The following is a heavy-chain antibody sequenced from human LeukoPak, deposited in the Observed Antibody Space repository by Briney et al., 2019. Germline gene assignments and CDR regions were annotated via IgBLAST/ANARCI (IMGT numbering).Heavy chain of an antibody. V-gene: IGHV4-59*01. D-gene: IGHD3-10*01. J-gene: IGHJ5*02. CDR2: IYYSGST. Sequence: PSETLSLTCTVSGGSIGSYYWSWIRQPPGKGLEWIGYIYYSGSTNYKPSLKSRVTISVDTSKNQFSLKPSSVTAADTAVYYCARGGYYGSGNDFRFDPWGQGTQVTVSS. CDR3: ARGGYYGSGNDFRFDP. CDR1: GGSIGSYY.